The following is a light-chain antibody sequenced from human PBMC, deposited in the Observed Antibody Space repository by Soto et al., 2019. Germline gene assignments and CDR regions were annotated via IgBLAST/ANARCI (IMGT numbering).Light chain of an antibody. CDR3: HQYNDWSLT. V-gene: IGKV3-20*01. Sequence: EIVLTQSPGTLSLSPGERATLSCRASQSVTSNYVAWYQQKPGQAPRLLIFGASSRATGIPDRFSGRGSGTDFTLTISSLQSEDFAVYYCHQYNDWSLTFGGGTKVEIK. CDR1: QSVTSNY. CDR2: GAS. J-gene: IGKJ4*01.